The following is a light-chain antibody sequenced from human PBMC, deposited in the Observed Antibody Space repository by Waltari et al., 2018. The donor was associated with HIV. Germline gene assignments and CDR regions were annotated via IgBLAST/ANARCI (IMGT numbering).Light chain of an antibody. CDR3: QSYDMSQRGSLV. CDR1: RSNIGAGFD. V-gene: IGLV1-40*01. Sequence: HSVLTQPPAVSGAPRRRVAIPRTGPRSNIGAGFDVHPYQQIPGNAPKPPIYYNNIRPAGVPERFACSKSGTSASLAITGLQSEDEADYYRQSYDMSQRGSLVFGGGTKLTVL. J-gene: IGLJ2*01. CDR2: YNN.